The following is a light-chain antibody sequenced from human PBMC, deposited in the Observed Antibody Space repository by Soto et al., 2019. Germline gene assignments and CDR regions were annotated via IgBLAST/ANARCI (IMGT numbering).Light chain of an antibody. CDR3: SSCTSTDTVV. CDR1: NSDIGGHNH. CDR2: DVT. J-gene: IGLJ2*01. Sequence: QSVLTQPASVSGSPGQSITLSCTGTNSDIGGHNHVSWYQQHPGKAPKLMIYDVTRRPSGVSNRFSGSKSGNTASLTISGLQAEDEADYYCSSCTSTDTVVFGGGTKVTVL. V-gene: IGLV2-14*01.